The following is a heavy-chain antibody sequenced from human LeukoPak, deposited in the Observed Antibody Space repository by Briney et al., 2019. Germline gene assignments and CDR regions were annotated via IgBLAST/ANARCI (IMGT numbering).Heavy chain of an antibody. D-gene: IGHD3-10*01. V-gene: IGHV3-48*04. CDR2: ISSSSSTI. CDR1: GFTFSSYS. Sequence: GGSLRLSCAASGFTFSSYSMNWVRQAPGKGLEWVSYISSSSSTIYYADSVKGRFTISRDNAKNSLYLQMNSLRAEDTAVYYRARVLLWFGELSSGDYWGQGTLVTVSS. CDR3: ARVLLWFGELSSGDY. J-gene: IGHJ4*02.